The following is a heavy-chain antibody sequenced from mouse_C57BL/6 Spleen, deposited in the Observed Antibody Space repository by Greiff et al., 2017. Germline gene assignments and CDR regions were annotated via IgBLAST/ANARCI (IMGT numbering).Heavy chain of an antibody. J-gene: IGHJ4*01. Sequence: EVQVVESGEGLVKPGGSLKLSCAASGFTFSSYAMSWVRQTPEKRLEWVAYISSGGDYIYYADTVKGRFTISRDNARNTLYLQMSSLKSEDTAMYYCTRDLNWAYAMDYWGQGTSVTVSS. V-gene: IGHV5-9-1*02. CDR1: GFTFSSYA. D-gene: IGHD4-1*02. CDR2: ISSGGDYI. CDR3: TRDLNWAYAMDY.